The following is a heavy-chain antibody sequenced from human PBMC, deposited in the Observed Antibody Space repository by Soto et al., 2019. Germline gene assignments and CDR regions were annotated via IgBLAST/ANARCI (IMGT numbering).Heavy chain of an antibody. J-gene: IGHJ1*01. V-gene: IGHV1-69*05. D-gene: IGHD6-19*01. Sequence: ASVKVSCTASGGTFSSYAISWVRQAPGQGLEWMGGIIPIFGSTYYADSVKGRFTISRDNSKNTLYLQMNSLRAEDTAVYYCARDRIAVAGNPEYFQHWGQGTLVTVS. CDR2: IIPIFGST. CDR3: ARDRIAVAGNPEYFQH. CDR1: GGTFSSYA.